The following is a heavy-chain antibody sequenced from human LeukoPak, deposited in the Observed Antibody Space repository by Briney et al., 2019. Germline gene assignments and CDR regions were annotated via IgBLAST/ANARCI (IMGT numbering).Heavy chain of an antibody. Sequence: ASVKVSCKASGYIFTSYDINWVRQATGQGLEWMGWMNPNSGNTGYAQKFQGRVTMTRNTSISTAYMELSSLRSEDTAVYYCARGLGGNDFWSGYYPLYYYYYGMDVWGQGTTVTVSS. CDR3: ARGLGGNDFWSGYYPLYYYYYGMDV. CDR1: GYIFTSYD. D-gene: IGHD3-3*01. J-gene: IGHJ6*02. CDR2: MNPNSGNT. V-gene: IGHV1-8*01.